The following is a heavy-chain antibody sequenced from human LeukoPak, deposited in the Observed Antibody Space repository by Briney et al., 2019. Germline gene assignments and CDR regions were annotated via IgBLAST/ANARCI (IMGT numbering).Heavy chain of an antibody. D-gene: IGHD3-3*01. CDR1: GDSISTTNYY. V-gene: IGHV4-39*01. J-gene: IGHJ5*01. Sequence: PSETLSLTCAVSGDSISTTNYYWGWIRQPPGKGLEWIGIIYYSGITHYNPSFKSRVTILVDTSKNQFSLKLSSVTDADTAVYYCARVRRSLNWFDSWGQGTLVTVSP. CDR2: IYYSGIT. CDR3: ARVRRSLNWFDS.